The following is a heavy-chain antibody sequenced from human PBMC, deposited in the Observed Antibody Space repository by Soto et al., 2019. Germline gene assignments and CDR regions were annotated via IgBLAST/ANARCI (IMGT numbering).Heavy chain of an antibody. Sequence: GGSLRLSCAASGFTFSNAWINWVRQAPGKGLEWVGRIKSKTDGGTTDFAASVKGRFAISRDDSKNIVYLEMNGLKTEYIAMFYCTTDSYMTTVIVRFDYWGHGTQVTVSS. V-gene: IGHV3-15*07. CDR3: TTDSYMTTVIVRFDY. D-gene: IGHD3-16*01. CDR1: GFTFSNAW. CDR2: IKSKTDGGTT. J-gene: IGHJ4*01.